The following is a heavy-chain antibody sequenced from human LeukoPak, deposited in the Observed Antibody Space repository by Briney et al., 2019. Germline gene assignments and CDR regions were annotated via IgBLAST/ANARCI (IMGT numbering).Heavy chain of an antibody. CDR3: ARVLGRGLSV. CDR2: ISWNSGSI. CDR1: GFTFDDYA. V-gene: IGHV3-9*01. J-gene: IGHJ4*02. D-gene: IGHD3-16*01. Sequence: PGGSLRLSCAASGFTFDDYAMHWVRQPPGKGLEWVSGISWNSGSIGYADSVKGRFTISRDNAKNSLYLQMNSLRAEDTALYYCARVLGRGLSVWGQGTLVTVSS.